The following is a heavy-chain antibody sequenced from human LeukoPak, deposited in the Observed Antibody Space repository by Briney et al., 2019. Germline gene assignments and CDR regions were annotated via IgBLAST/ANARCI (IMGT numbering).Heavy chain of an antibody. J-gene: IGHJ4*02. CDR1: GFTFSSYA. D-gene: IGHD1-20*01. V-gene: IGHV3-23*01. CDR2: ISGSGGST. Sequence: GGSLRLSCAASGFTFSSYAMSWVRQAPGKGLEWVSAISGSGGSTYYADSVKGRFTISRDNSKNTLHLQMNSLRAEDTAVYYCARSPYDWNYGDYWGQGTLVTVSS. CDR3: ARSPYDWNYGDY.